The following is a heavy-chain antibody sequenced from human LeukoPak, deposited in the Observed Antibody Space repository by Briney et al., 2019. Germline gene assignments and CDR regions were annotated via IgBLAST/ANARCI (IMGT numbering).Heavy chain of an antibody. D-gene: IGHD1-26*01. V-gene: IGHV3-53*01. CDR2: IYSGGST. J-gene: IGHJ4*02. Sequence: PGGSLRLSCAASGFTVRSNYMTWVRQAPGKGLEGVSIIYSGGSTSYADSVKGRFTISRDNSKNTLYLQMNSLRAEDTAVYYCARDVVGATYFDWGQGTLVTVSS. CDR3: ARDVVGATYFD. CDR1: GFTVRSNY.